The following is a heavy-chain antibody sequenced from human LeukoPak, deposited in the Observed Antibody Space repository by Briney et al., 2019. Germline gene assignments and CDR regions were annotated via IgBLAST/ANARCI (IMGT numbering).Heavy chain of an antibody. D-gene: IGHD6-19*01. V-gene: IGHV1-18*01. Sequence: ASVKVSCKASGYTFTSYGISWVRQAPGQGLEWMGWISAYNGNTNYAQKLQGRVTMTTDTSTSTAYMELRSLRSDDTAVYYCARDVTGSGWYRDDLDYWGQGTLVTVSS. CDR3: ARDVTGSGWYRDDLDY. CDR2: ISAYNGNT. CDR1: GYTFTSYG. J-gene: IGHJ4*02.